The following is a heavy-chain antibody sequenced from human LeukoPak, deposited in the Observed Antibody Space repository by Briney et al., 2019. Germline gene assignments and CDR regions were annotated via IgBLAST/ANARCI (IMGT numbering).Heavy chain of an antibody. D-gene: IGHD3-22*01. Sequence: ASVKVSCKASGYTFTGYGISWVRQAPGQGLEWMGWISAYNGNTNYAQKLQGRVTMTTDTSTSTAYMELRSLRSEDTAVYYCARGYYDSSGYDAFDIWGQGTMVTVSS. CDR2: ISAYNGNT. J-gene: IGHJ3*02. CDR3: ARGYYDSSGYDAFDI. CDR1: GYTFTGYG. V-gene: IGHV1-18*01.